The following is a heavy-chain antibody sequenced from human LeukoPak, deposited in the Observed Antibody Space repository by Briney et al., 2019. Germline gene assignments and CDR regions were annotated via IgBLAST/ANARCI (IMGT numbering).Heavy chain of an antibody. CDR2: ISGSGGST. CDR1: GFTFSSYA. D-gene: IGHD1-26*01. CDR3: AKAEVGARYYFDY. Sequence: PGGSLRLSCAASGFTFSSYAMSWVRRAPGKGLEWVSAISGSGGSTYYADSVKGRFTISRDNSKNTLYLQMNSLRAEDTAVYYCAKAEVGARYYFDYWGQGTLVTVSS. J-gene: IGHJ4*02. V-gene: IGHV3-23*01.